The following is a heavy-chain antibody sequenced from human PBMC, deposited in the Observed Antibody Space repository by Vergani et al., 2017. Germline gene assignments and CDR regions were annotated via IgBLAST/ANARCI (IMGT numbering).Heavy chain of an antibody. V-gene: IGHV4-31*03. J-gene: IGHJ4*02. D-gene: IGHD3-10*01. CDR2: IYYSGST. CDR3: ARETGITMVRGVIDY. CDR1: GGSIISGGYY. Sequence: QVQLQESGPGLVKPSQTLSLTCSVSGGSIISGGYYWSWIRQHPGKGLEWIGYIYYSGSTYYNPSLKSRVTISVDTSKNQFSLKLSSVTAADTAVYYCARETGITMVRGVIDYWAREPWSPSPQ.